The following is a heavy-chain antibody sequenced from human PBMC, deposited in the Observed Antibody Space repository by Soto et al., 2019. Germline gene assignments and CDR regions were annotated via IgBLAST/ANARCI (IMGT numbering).Heavy chain of an antibody. CDR3: ARDGRASGSYY. V-gene: IGHV3-7*04. CDR2: IKQDGSEQ. J-gene: IGHJ4*02. CDR1: GFTFRNFW. Sequence: EVQLVESGGGLVQPGGSLRLSCAASGFTFRNFWMSWVRQTPGKGLEWVANIKQDGSEQYYVDSVRGRFTISRDNAKNSLYLQMDSLRAEDTAVYYCARDGRASGSYYWGQGTLVTVSS. D-gene: IGHD3-10*01.